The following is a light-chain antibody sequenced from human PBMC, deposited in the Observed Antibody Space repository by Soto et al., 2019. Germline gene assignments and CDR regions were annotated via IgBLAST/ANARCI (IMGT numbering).Light chain of an antibody. CDR2: AAY. CDR3: QQSNSSPYT. Sequence: DIRMTQSPSSLSASVGDRVNITCRASKSISSYLNWYQHKPGTAPKLLIYAAYRLQSGVPSRFTGSGSRTDFTLTISSLQPEDVATYFCQQSNSSPYTFGQGTRLEIK. J-gene: IGKJ2*01. V-gene: IGKV1-39*01. CDR1: KSISSY.